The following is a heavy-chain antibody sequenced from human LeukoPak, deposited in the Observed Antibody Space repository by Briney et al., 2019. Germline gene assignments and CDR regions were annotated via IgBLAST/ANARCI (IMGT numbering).Heavy chain of an antibody. CDR1: EYTFTRYY. D-gene: IGHD6-19*01. Sequence: VAPVKVSCKASEYTFTRYYMHWVRQAPGQGLEWMGWINPNTGGTNYAQKFQGRVTMTRDTSITTAYMELRSLEYDDTAVYYCAKDFRDQWLVNAFHIWGQGTMVTVSS. V-gene: IGHV1-2*02. J-gene: IGHJ3*02. CDR3: AKDFRDQWLVNAFHI. CDR2: INPNTGGT.